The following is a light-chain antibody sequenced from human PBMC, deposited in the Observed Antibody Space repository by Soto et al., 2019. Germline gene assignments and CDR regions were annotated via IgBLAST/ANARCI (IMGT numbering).Light chain of an antibody. Sequence: IVLTQSPLSLPVTLGQPASISCRSSQSLVHSDGNTYLNWFQQRPGQYPRGLIYKASNRDSGVPDRFSGSGSVTDFTLSIIRVEADDDGVYYSMQGITFTFGQGTRVEIK. CDR1: QSLVHSDGNTY. J-gene: IGKJ1*01. CDR2: KAS. V-gene: IGKV2-30*02. CDR3: MQGITFT.